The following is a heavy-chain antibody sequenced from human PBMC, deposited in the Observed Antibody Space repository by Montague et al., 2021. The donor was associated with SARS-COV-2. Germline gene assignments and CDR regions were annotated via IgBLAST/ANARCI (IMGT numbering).Heavy chain of an antibody. D-gene: IGHD2-15*01. CDR2: VHHSGIT. CDR3: ARITEVVPFDF. J-gene: IGHJ4*02. Sequence: SETLSLTCTVSGASITDFYWSWIRQPPGKGLEWIGYVHHSGITNYNPSLKGRVTISIDTPKSRFSLNLRSVTAADTAVYFCARITEVVPFDFWGQRTLVSVSS. V-gene: IGHV4-59*01. CDR1: GASITDFY.